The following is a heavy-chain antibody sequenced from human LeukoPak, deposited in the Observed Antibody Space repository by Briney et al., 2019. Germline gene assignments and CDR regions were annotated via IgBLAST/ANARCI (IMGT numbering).Heavy chain of an antibody. CDR3: ASKIGTRVE. CDR1: GFTFSSYA. D-gene: IGHD1-26*01. V-gene: IGHV3-30-3*01. Sequence: GGSLRLSCAASGFTFSSYAMHWVRQAPGKGLEWVAVISYDGSNKYYADSVKGRFTISRDNSKNTLYLQMNSLRAEDTAVYYCASKIGTRVEWGQGTLVTVSS. CDR2: ISYDGSNK. J-gene: IGHJ4*02.